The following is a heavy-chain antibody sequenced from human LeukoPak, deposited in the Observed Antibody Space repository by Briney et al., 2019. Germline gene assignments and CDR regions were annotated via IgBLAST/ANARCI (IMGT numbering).Heavy chain of an antibody. D-gene: IGHD3-22*01. J-gene: IGHJ3*02. CDR1: GDSISIYY. V-gene: IGHV4-4*07. Sequence: SETLSLTCTVSGDSISIYYWSWIRQPAGKGLEWIGRIYTSGSTNYNPSLTTRVSMSVDTSKNQFSLKLNSVTAADTAVYYCARGSYYYDSRGNRDAFDIWGQGTMVTVSS. CDR2: IYTSGST. CDR3: ARGSYYYDSRGNRDAFDI.